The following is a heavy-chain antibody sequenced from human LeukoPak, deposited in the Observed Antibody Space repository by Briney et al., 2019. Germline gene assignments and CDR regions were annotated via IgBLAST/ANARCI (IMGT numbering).Heavy chain of an antibody. CDR2: IIPIFGIA. D-gene: IGHD6-13*01. V-gene: IGHV1-69*04. Sequence: GASVKVSCKASGGTFSSYAISWVRQAPGQGLEWMGRIIPIFGIANYAQKFQGRVTITADKSTSTAYMKLSSLRSEDTAVYYCAMGLAAAGNHYYYGMDVWGQGTTVTVSS. CDR1: GGTFSSYA. CDR3: AMGLAAAGNHYYYGMDV. J-gene: IGHJ6*02.